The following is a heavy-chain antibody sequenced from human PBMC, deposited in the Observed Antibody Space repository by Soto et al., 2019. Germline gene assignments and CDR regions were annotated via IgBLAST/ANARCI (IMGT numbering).Heavy chain of an antibody. D-gene: IGHD5-12*01. CDR3: ARGFSGYYSSLDY. V-gene: IGHV1-69*01. J-gene: IGHJ4*02. Sequence: QVHLVQSGAEVKRPGSSVKVSCEASGGSFSSDAITWVRQVPGQVLEWMGGIIPTFGAANYGRQFQGRVTISADESTRTVYMELSSLRFDDTAVYYCARGFSGYYSSLDYWGQGTLVTVSS. CDR2: IIPTFGAA. CDR1: GGSFSSDA.